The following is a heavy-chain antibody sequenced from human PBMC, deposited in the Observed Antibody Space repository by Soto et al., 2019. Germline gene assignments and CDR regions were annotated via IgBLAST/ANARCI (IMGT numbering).Heavy chain of an antibody. V-gene: IGHV4-39*01. J-gene: IGHJ4*02. CDR1: GGSINIGCYC. CDR2: LFYSGKT. CDR3: ARRSASAYGGNNNPYYFNY. Sequence: PSQTMSLTCTVSGGSINIGCYCWVWIRQPPGNGLEWTGTLFYSGKTENTPSPQHKLMISIDTPKNQFYLHVNTVTAEDKAVYYCARRSASAYGGNNNPYYFNYWRKGTLV. D-gene: IGHD4-17*01.